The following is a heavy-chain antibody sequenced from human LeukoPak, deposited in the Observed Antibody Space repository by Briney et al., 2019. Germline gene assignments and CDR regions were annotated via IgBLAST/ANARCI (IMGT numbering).Heavy chain of an antibody. Sequence: GGSLRLSCAVSGFTFSSYGMHWVRQAPGKGLEWVAVISYDGSNKYYADSVEGRFTISRDNSKNTLSLQMNSLRADDTALYYCTKEGYYGSGSFPDYWGQGTLATVSS. CDR3: TKEGYYGSGSFPDY. D-gene: IGHD3-10*01. V-gene: IGHV3-30*18. J-gene: IGHJ4*02. CDR2: ISYDGSNK. CDR1: GFTFSSYG.